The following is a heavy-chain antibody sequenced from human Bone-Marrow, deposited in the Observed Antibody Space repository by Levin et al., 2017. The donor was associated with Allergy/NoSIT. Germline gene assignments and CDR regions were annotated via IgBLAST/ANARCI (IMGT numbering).Heavy chain of an antibody. Sequence: LSLTCAASGFNFGYFWMSWVRQAPGKGLEWVANIKPDGSEKHYVDSVKGRFTISTDNAKNSLYLQMNSLRAEDTGVYYCARENHTAWVDYYYDYGLDVWGQGTTVTVSS. CDR2: IKPDGSEK. V-gene: IGHV3-7*01. CDR3: ARENHTAWVDYYYDYGLDV. D-gene: IGHD2-21*02. CDR1: GFNFGYFW. J-gene: IGHJ6*02.